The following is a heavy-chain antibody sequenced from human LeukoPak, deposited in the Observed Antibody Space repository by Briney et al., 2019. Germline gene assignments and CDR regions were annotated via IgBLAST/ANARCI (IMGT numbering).Heavy chain of an antibody. J-gene: IGHJ4*02. D-gene: IGHD3-22*01. CDR3: ARSKYYYDSSGYFTYYFDY. CDR2: INSDGSST. CDR1: GFTFSSYW. V-gene: IGHV3-74*01. Sequence: QSGGSLRLSCAASGFTFSSYWMHWVRQAPGKGLVWVSRINSDGSSTSYADSVKGRFTISRDNAKNTLYLQMNSLRAEDTAVYYCARSKYYYDSSGYFTYYFDYWGQGTLVTVSS.